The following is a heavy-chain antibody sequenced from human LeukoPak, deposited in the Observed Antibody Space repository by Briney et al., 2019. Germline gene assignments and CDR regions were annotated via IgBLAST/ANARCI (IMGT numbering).Heavy chain of an antibody. CDR2: TLHTGRT. Sequence: PPETLSLTCTVSGVSISSGGYYWSWIRQPPGRGLEWIGYTLHTGRTYYNPPLKSRVTISVDRSKNQFSLKVSSVTAADTAVYYCARVLEGAASWEPFDYWGQGTLVTVSS. CDR3: ARVLEGAASWEPFDY. V-gene: IGHV4-30-2*01. D-gene: IGHD1-14*01. J-gene: IGHJ4*02. CDR1: GVSISSGGYY.